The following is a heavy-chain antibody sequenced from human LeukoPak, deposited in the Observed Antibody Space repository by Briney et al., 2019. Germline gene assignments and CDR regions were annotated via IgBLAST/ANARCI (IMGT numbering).Heavy chain of an antibody. V-gene: IGHV3-33*06. CDR2: IWYDGSNK. J-gene: IGHJ4*02. CDR3: AKAEDGWFSSPIGGLFDY. D-gene: IGHD6-19*01. Sequence: GGSLRPSCAASGFTFSSYGMHWVRQAPGKGLEWVAVIWYDGSNKYYADSVKGRFTISRDNSKNTLYLQMNSLRAEDTAVYYCAKAEDGWFSSPIGGLFDYWGQGTLVTVSS. CDR1: GFTFSSYG.